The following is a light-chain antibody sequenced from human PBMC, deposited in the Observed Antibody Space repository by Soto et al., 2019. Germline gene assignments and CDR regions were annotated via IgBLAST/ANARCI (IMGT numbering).Light chain of an antibody. J-gene: IGLJ2*01. CDR1: SSDVGSYNL. Sequence: QSALTQPASVSGSPGQSITISCTGTSSDVGSYNLVSWYQQHPGKAPKLMIHEGSKRPSGVSNRFSGSKSGNTASLTISGLQAEDEADYYCCSYAGSSTVIFGGGTKLTVL. CDR3: CSYAGSSTVI. CDR2: EGS. V-gene: IGLV2-23*01.